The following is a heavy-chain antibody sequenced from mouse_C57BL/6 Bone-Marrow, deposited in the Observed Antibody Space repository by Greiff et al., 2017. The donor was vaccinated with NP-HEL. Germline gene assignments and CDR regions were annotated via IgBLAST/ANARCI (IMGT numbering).Heavy chain of an antibody. V-gene: IGHV5-12*01. CDR2: ISNGGGST. D-gene: IGHD1-1*01. Sequence: EVQLVESGGGLVQPGGSLKLSCAASGFTFSDYYMYWVRQTPEKRLEWVAYISNGGGSTYYPDTVKGRFTISRDNAKNTLYLQMSRLKSEDTAMYYGARRVYYYGSDAMDYWGQGTSVTVSS. J-gene: IGHJ4*01. CDR1: GFTFSDYY. CDR3: ARRVYYYGSDAMDY.